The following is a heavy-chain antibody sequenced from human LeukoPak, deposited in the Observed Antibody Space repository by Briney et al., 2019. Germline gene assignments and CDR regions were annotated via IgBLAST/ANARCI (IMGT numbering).Heavy chain of an antibody. CDR1: GGSISSYY. V-gene: IGHV4-59*12. D-gene: IGHD6-13*01. CDR3: ARVIAAARGGYFQH. CDR2: IYYSGST. Sequence: SETLSLTCTVSGGSISSYYWSWIRQPPGKGLEWIGYIYYSGSTNYNPSLKSRVTISVDTSKNQFSLKLSSVTAADTAVYYCARVIAAARGGYFQHWGQGTLVTVSS. J-gene: IGHJ1*01.